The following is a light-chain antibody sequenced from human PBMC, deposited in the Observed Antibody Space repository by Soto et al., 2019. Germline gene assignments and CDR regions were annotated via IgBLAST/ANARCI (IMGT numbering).Light chain of an antibody. CDR1: QSLLHITGETF. Sequence: DVVMTQTPLSLSVAPGQPASISCKSSQSLLHITGETFLFGXLQKPGQSPQLLIYEVSTRVSGVPDRXSGXGSGTDFTLEISRVETDDVGSYYCMQSTQLPPTFGQGTRLEIK. V-gene: IGKV2D-29*02. J-gene: IGKJ5*01. CDR3: MQSTQLPPT. CDR2: EVS.